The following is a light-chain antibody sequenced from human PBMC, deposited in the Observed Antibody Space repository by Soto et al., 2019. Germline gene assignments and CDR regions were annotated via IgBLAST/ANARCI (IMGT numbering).Light chain of an antibody. CDR1: QSVGNF. CDR3: QQYDKWPPRT. V-gene: IGKV3D-15*01. Sequence: EIVLTQSPATLSLSPGERATLSCRASQSVGNFLAWYQQKPGQAPRLLIYGASTRAAGSPDRFSGSGSGTEFTLTISSLQSEDCAVYYCQQYDKWPPRTFGQGTKVDIK. CDR2: GAS. J-gene: IGKJ1*01.